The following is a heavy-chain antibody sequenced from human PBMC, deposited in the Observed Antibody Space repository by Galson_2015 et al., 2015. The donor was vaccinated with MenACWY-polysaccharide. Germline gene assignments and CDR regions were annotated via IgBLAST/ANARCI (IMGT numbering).Heavy chain of an antibody. CDR1: GFTFSSYG. Sequence: SLRLSCAASGFTFSSYGTHWVRQAPGKGLEWVAVISYDGSNKYYADSVKGRFTISRDNSKNTLYLQMNSLRAEDTAVYYCAKDRYQRSGLDYWGQGTLVTVSS. CDR2: ISYDGSNK. V-gene: IGHV3-30*18. J-gene: IGHJ4*02. CDR3: AKDRYQRSGLDY. D-gene: IGHD2-2*01.